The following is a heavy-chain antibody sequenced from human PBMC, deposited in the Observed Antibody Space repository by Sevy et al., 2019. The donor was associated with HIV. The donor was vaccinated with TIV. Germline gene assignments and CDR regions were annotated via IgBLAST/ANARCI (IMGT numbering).Heavy chain of an antibody. J-gene: IGHJ4*02. CDR2: ISYDGSNK. D-gene: IGHD1-1*01. CDR3: AKESKPLERDC. Sequence: GGSLRLSCAASGFTFSSYGMHWVRQAPGKGLEWVAVISYDGSNKYYADSVKGRFTISRDNSKNTLYLQMNSLRAEDTAVYYCAKESKPLERDCWGQGTLVTVSS. CDR1: GFTFSSYG. V-gene: IGHV3-30*18.